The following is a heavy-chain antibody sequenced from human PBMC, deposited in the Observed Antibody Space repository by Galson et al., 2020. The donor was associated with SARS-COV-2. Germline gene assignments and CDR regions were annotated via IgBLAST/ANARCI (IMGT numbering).Heavy chain of an antibody. J-gene: IGHJ4*02. CDR3: ARDKARPVSGHFDY. CDR2: ISSSGDYI. CDR1: GFAFSTYS. Sequence: GGSLRLSCAASGFAFSTYSINWVRQAPGKGLEWVSSISSSGDYIYYADSVKGRFTISRDNAKNSLYLQMNSLRAEDTALYYCARDKARPVSGHFDYWGQGTLVTVSS. D-gene: IGHD6-6*01. V-gene: IGHV3-21*01.